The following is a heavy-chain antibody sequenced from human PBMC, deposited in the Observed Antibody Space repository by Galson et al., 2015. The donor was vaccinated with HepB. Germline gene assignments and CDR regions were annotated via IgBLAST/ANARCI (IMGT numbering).Heavy chain of an antibody. J-gene: IGHJ4*02. V-gene: IGHV3-7*03. Sequence: SLRLSCAASGFTFSSYWMSWVRQAPGKGLGWVGNINQDGSVTHYIDPVKGRFTISRDNAKNSLFLQMNNLRAEDTALYYCARDPIRQGYTYGNFDYWGQGTLVTVSS. CDR1: GFTFSSYW. D-gene: IGHD5-18*01. CDR3: ARDPIRQGYTYGNFDY. CDR2: INQDGSVT.